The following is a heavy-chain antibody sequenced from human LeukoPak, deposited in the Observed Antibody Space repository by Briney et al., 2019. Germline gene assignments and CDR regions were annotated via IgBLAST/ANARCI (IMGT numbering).Heavy chain of an antibody. D-gene: IGHD6-13*01. V-gene: IGHV4-34*01. CDR3: ARAQQLPNDLNWFDP. CDR1: GGSFSGYY. Sequence: PSETLSLTCAVYGGSFSGYYWSWIRQPPGKGLEWIGEINHGGSTNYNPSLKSRVTISVDTSKNQFSLKLSSVTAADTAVYYCARAQQLPNDLNWFDPWGQGTLVTVSS. CDR2: INHGGST. J-gene: IGHJ5*02.